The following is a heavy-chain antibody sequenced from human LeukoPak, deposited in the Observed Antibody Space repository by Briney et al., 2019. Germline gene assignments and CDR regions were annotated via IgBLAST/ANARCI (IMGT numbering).Heavy chain of an antibody. D-gene: IGHD3-10*01. CDR1: EFSVGSNY. CDR2: IYSGGST. Sequence: GGSLRLSCAASEFSVGSNYMTWVRQAPGKGLEWVSLIYSGGSTYYADSVKGRFTISRDNSKNTLYLQMNSLRAEDTAVYYCARHKRGYYSPFDIWGQGTMVTVSS. V-gene: IGHV3-66*04. CDR3: ARHKRGYYSPFDI. J-gene: IGHJ3*02.